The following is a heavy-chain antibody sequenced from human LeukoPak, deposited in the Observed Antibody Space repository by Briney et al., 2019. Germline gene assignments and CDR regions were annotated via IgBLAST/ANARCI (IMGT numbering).Heavy chain of an antibody. CDR2: INHSGST. V-gene: IGHV4-34*01. J-gene: IGHJ3*01. CDR3: ARGSIAARGFY. CDR1: GGSFSGYH. Sequence: SETLSLTCAVYGGSFSGYHWSWIRQPPGKGLEWIGEINHSGSTNYNPSLKSRVTISVDTSKNQFSLKLSSVTAADTAVYYCARGSIAARGFYWGQGTMVTVSS. D-gene: IGHD6-6*01.